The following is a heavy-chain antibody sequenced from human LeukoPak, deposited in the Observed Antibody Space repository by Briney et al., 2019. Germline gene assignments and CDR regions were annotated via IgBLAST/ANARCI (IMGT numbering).Heavy chain of an antibody. Sequence: GGSLRLSCAASGFTFSSYSMNWVRQAPGKGLEWVSSISSSSSYIYYADSVKSRFTISRDNAKNSLYLQMNSLRAEDTAVYYCARYGGSCYTCFDYWGQGTLVTVSS. CDR3: ARYGGSCYTCFDY. CDR1: GFTFSSYS. J-gene: IGHJ4*02. CDR2: ISSSSSYI. D-gene: IGHD2-15*01. V-gene: IGHV3-21*01.